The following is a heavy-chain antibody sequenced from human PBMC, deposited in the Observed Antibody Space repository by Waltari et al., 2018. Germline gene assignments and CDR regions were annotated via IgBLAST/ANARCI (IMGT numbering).Heavy chain of an antibody. D-gene: IGHD1-26*01. CDR2: IYYSGST. Sequence: QLQLQESGPGLVKPSETLSLTCTVSGGSISSSSYYWGWIRQPPGKGLEWIGSIYYSGSTYYNPSLKSRVTISVDTSKNQFSLKLSSVTAADTAVYYCARLEWELPGGWFDPWGQGTLVTVSS. CDR1: GGSISSSSYY. J-gene: IGHJ5*02. CDR3: ARLEWELPGGWFDP. V-gene: IGHV4-39*07.